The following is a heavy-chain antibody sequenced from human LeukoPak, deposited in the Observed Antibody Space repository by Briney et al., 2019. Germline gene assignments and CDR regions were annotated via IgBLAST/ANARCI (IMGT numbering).Heavy chain of an antibody. CDR2: IRSSGSYI. V-gene: IGHV3-21*01. J-gene: IGHJ4*02. CDR1: RFTFCGVT. CDR3: RRDVKIVC. Sequence: PGGSLRLSCAASRFTFCGVTMIWVRQAPGKGLEWVSSIRSSGSYIFYADSVKGRFTISRDNAENSLYLQMNSLRDEDTAVYYCRRDVKIVCWGQGALVTVSS.